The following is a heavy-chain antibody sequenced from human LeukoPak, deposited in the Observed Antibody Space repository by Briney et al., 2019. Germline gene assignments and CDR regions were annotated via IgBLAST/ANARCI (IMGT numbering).Heavy chain of an antibody. J-gene: IGHJ6*02. D-gene: IGHD1-26*01. Sequence: PGGSLRLSCAASGFFFKNYAMSWVRQFPGRGLEWVAGISSTGGNTYYADSVKGRFTISRDNSKNTLYLQMNSLRAEDTAVYYCARDMGATHYYYYGMDVWGQGTTVTVSS. CDR1: GFFFKNYA. V-gene: IGHV3-23*01. CDR2: ISSTGGNT. CDR3: ARDMGATHYYYYGMDV.